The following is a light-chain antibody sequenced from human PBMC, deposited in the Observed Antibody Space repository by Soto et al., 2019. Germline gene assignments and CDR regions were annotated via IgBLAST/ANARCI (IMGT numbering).Light chain of an antibody. V-gene: IGKV3-20*01. J-gene: IGKJ1*01. CDR3: QQYGSSPPWT. CDR2: GAS. CDR1: QSVSSSY. Sequence: EIVLTQSPGTLSLSPGERATLSCRASQSVSSSYLAWYQQKPGQAPRLLIYGASSRATGIPDRFSGSGSGTDFTLTISRLEAEDFAVYYCQQYGSSPPWTFGQGTNVDIK.